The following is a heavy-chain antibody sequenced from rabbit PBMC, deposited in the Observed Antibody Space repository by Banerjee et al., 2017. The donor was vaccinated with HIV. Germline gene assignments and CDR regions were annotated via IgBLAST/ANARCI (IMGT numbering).Heavy chain of an antibody. V-gene: IGHV1S40*01. Sequence: QSLEESGGDLVKPGASLTLTCAASGFTISSSYWICWVRQAPGKGLEWIACIYTGSNSDTYYASWAKGRFTISNASSTTVTLQVTSLTVADTATYFCARGGSRTNLWGPGTLVTVS. D-gene: IGHD4-2*01. CDR1: GFTISSSYW. CDR2: IYTGSNSDT. CDR3: ARGGSRTNL. J-gene: IGHJ4*01.